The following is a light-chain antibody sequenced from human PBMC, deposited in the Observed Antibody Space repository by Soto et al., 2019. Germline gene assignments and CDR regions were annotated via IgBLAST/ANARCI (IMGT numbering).Light chain of an antibody. CDR3: QKYNSAPRT. V-gene: IGKV1-27*01. CDR2: AAS. Sequence: DVQMTQAPSSLSASVGDRVTITCRASQGISNYLAWYQQKPGKVPKLLIYAASILQSGVPTRFSGSGSGTEFTLTISSLQPEDVATYYCQKYNSAPRTFGGGTKVEIK. J-gene: IGKJ4*01. CDR1: QGISNY.